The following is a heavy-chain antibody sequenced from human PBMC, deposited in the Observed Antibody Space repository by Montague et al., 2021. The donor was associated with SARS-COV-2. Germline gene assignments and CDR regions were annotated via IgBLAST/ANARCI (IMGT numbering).Heavy chain of an antibody. Sequence: SETLSLTCTVSGDSTSCPNCYWGWIRQPPGKGLDWIGTIYNSGTTYYNPSLKSRLTISIDTSKNQFSLKLSSVTAADTAVYYCARHRNYGDHSLDNWFHPWGQGTRGTVSS. CDR2: IYNSGTT. CDR1: GDSTSCPNCY. V-gene: IGHV4-39*01. CDR3: ARHRNYGDHSLDNWFHP. D-gene: IGHD4-17*01. J-gene: IGHJ5*02.